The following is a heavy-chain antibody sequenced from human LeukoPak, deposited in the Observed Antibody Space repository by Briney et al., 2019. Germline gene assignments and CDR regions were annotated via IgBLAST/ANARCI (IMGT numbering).Heavy chain of an antibody. CDR2: IGTAGDT. CDR1: GFTFSNYD. CDR3: ARGGWFGELLRPFDY. J-gene: IGHJ4*02. V-gene: IGHV3-13*01. Sequence: GGSLRLSCAASGFTFSNYDMHWVRQATGKGLEWVSAIGTAGDTYYSGSVKGRFTISRENAKNSLYLQMNSLKAGDTAVYCCARGGWFGELLRPFDYWGQGSLVTVSS. D-gene: IGHD3-10*01.